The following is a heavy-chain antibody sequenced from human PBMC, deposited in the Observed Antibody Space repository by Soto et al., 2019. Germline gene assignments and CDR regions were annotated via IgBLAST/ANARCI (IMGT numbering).Heavy chain of an antibody. Sequence: SETLSLTCVVSGGSVTSYHWSWIRQFPGKGLEWIAYTAYTGNTNYNPSLKSRLSLSIDRTRNQFSLSLSSMTAADKAVYYCGRGGGYDSFDFWGQGIEVTVSS. CDR2: TAYTGNT. V-gene: IGHV4-59*02. CDR3: GRGGGYDSFDF. CDR1: GGSVTSYH. J-gene: IGHJ4*02. D-gene: IGHD2-15*01.